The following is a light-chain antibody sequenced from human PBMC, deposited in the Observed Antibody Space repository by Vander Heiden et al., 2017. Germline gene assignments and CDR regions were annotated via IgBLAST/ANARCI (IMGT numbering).Light chain of an antibody. J-gene: IGKJ5*01. CDR3: QQYYTTLT. CDR1: QSVLYSSNNKNY. CDR2: WAS. V-gene: IGKV4-1*01. Sequence: DIVMTQSPDSLAVSLGERATINYKSSQSVLYSSNNKNYLAWYRQKPGQPPELLIYWASTRESGVPDRFSGSGSGTDFTLTISSLQAEDVAVYYCQQYYTTLTFGQGTRLEIK.